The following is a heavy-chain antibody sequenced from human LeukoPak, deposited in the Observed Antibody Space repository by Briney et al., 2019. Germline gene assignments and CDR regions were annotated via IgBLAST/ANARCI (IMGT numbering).Heavy chain of an antibody. Sequence: GGSLRLSCAASGFTFSSYEMNWVRHAPGKGLEWVANIKQDGSEEYYVDSVKGRFTISRDNAKNSLYLQMNSLRAEDTAVYYCARLKLLWSNYFDYWGQGTLVTVSS. CDR1: GFTFSSYE. J-gene: IGHJ4*02. D-gene: IGHD2-2*01. CDR2: IKQDGSEE. V-gene: IGHV3-7*01. CDR3: ARLKLLWSNYFDY.